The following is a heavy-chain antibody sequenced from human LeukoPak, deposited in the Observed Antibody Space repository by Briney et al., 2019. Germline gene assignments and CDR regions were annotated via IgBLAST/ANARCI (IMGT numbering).Heavy chain of an antibody. CDR1: GFTFSAYS. V-gene: IGHV3-21*01. CDR3: ARELDPTFDY. J-gene: IGHJ4*02. CDR2: ISSSSTYM. Sequence: GESLRLSCAASGFTFSAYSMNWFRQAPGKGLEWVSSISSSSTYMYYADSVKGRFTIYRDNAKNSLYLQMNSLTAEDTAVYYCARELDPTFDYWGQGTLVTVSS.